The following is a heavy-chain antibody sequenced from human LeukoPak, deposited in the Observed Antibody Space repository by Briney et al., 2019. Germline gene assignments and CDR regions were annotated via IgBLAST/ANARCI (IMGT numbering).Heavy chain of an antibody. V-gene: IGHV3-53*01. CDR2: IYSGGST. D-gene: IGHD6-13*01. CDR1: GFTVSNNY. J-gene: IGHJ4*02. CDR3: AKIKRIADYFDY. Sequence: GGSLRLSCAASGFTVSNNYMSWVRQAPGKGLEWVSVIYSGGSTYYADSVKGRFTISRDDSKNTLYLQMNSLRAEDTAVYYCAKIKRIADYFDYWGQGTLVTVSS.